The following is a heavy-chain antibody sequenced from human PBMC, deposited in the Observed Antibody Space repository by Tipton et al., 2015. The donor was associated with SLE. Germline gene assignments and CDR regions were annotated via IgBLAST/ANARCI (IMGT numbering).Heavy chain of an antibody. Sequence: TLSLTCTVSGGSISSHYWSWIRQPPWKGLEWVGYIYYSGSTNYNPSLKSRVTISVDTSKNQFSLKLSSVTAADTAVYYCARGVVVVAATYPYYFDYWGQGTLVTVSS. CDR1: GGSISSHY. D-gene: IGHD2-15*01. CDR3: ARGVVVVAATYPYYFDY. V-gene: IGHV4-59*11. CDR2: IYYSGST. J-gene: IGHJ4*02.